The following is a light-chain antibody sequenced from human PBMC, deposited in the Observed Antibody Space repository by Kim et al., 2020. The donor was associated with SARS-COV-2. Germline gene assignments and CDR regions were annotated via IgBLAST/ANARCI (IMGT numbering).Light chain of an antibody. V-gene: IGKV3D-15*01. Sequence: EIVMTQSPATLSVSPGERATLSCRASQSVSSNLAWYQQKPGQAPRLLMYGASIMATGIPARFSGSGSGTEFTLTISSLQSEDFAVYYCQQYNNWPLTFGGGTKLEI. J-gene: IGKJ4*01. CDR1: QSVSSN. CDR2: GAS. CDR3: QQYNNWPLT.